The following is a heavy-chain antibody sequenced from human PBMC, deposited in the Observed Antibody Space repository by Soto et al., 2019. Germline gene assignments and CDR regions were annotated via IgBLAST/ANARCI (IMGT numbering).Heavy chain of an antibody. CDR2: INPSGGST. Sequence: GASVKVSFKACGYTFTSYYMHWVRQAPGQGLEWMGIINPSGGSTAYAQKLKGRVTMTRDKSTSTVYMEMSSLRSEDTAVYYCARDFDSSGSRYYYSGMDVWGQGTQVTVSS. D-gene: IGHD3-22*01. J-gene: IGHJ6*02. V-gene: IGHV1-46*04. CDR3: ARDFDSSGSRYYYSGMDV. CDR1: GYTFTSYY.